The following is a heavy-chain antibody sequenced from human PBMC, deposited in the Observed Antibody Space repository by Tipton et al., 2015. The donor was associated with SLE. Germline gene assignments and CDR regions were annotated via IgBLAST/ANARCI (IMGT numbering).Heavy chain of an antibody. D-gene: IGHD3-3*01. J-gene: IGHJ4*02. CDR1: GGSSSNYY. V-gene: IGHV4-4*07. Sequence: TLSLTCTVSGGSSSNYYWNWIRQSAGKGLEWIGRISASGSTSYSPSLNSRVTMSIDTSQNQFSLKLNSMTAADTAVYYCARSNYDFWTGYYFDSWGQGTLVTVSS. CDR2: ISASGST. CDR3: ARSNYDFWTGYYFDS.